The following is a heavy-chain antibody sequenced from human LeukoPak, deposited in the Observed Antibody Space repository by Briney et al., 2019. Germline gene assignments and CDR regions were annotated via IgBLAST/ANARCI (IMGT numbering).Heavy chain of an antibody. V-gene: IGHV1-69*13. D-gene: IGHD6-13*01. CDR2: IIPIFGTA. CDR1: GYTFTSYA. J-gene: IGHJ4*02. CDR3: ARGGLVVQQLVQPPAFDY. Sequence: SVKVSCKASGYTFTSYAISWVRQAPGQGLEWMGGIIPIFGTANYAQKFQGRVTITADESTSTAYMELSSLRSEDTAVYYCARGGLVVQQLVQPPAFDYWGQGTLVTVSS.